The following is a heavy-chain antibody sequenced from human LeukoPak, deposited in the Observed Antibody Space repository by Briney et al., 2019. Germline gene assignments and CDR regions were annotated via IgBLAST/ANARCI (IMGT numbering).Heavy chain of an antibody. CDR3: AKDRCGGDCYFDAFDI. V-gene: IGHV3-23*01. D-gene: IGHD2-21*02. CDR2: ISGSGGST. Sequence: PGGSLTLSCAASGFTFSSYAMSWVRQAPGKGLEWVSAISGSGGSTYYADSVKGRFTISRDNSKNTLYLQMNSLRAEDTAVYYCAKDRCGGDCYFDAFDIWGLGTMVTVSS. J-gene: IGHJ3*02. CDR1: GFTFSSYA.